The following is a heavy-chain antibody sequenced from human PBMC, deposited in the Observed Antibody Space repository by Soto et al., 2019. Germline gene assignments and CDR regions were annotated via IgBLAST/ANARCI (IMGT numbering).Heavy chain of an antibody. CDR2: IKTSTGTT. J-gene: IGHJ4*02. CDR1: GFTFSGFA. Sequence: PGCSLRLCCAASGFTFSGFAMNWVRQAPGKGLEWISYIKTSTGTTHYADSVKGRFTISRDNAKDSVYLQMNSLRDEDTAVYYCARGSLIHFDYWGQGALVTVSS. CDR3: ARGSLIHFDY. V-gene: IGHV3-48*02.